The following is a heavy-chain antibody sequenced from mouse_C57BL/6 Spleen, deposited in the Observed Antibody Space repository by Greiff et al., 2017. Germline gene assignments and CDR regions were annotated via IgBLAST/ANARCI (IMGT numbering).Heavy chain of an antibody. Sequence: QVQLPGAELVRPGTSVKLSCKASGYTFTSYWMHWVKQRPGQGLEWIGVIDPSDSYTNYNQKFKGKATLTVDTSSSTAYMQLSSLTSEDSAVYYCARGDAMDYWGQGTSVTVSS. V-gene: IGHV1-59*01. CDR3: ARGDAMDY. CDR2: IDPSDSYT. J-gene: IGHJ4*01. CDR1: GYTFTSYW.